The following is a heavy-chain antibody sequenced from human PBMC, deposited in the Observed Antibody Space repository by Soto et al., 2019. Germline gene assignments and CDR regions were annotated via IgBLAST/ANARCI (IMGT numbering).Heavy chain of an antibody. J-gene: IGHJ4*02. V-gene: IGHV6-1*01. CDR3: ARQISSGTDHIAVAGPFDY. D-gene: IGHD6-19*01. Sequence: SPTLSLTCAISGDRVSSNSAAWNWIRQSPSRGLEWLGRTYYRSKWYNDYAVSVKSRITINPDTSKNQFSLQLNSVTPEDTAVYYCARQISSGTDHIAVAGPFDYWGQGTLVTVSS. CDR2: TYYRSKWYN. CDR1: GDRVSSNSAA.